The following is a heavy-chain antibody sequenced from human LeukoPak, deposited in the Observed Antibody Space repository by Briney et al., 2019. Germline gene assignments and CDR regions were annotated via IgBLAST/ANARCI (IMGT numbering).Heavy chain of an antibody. CDR1: GFTFTTSS. CDR2: VVVGSGNT. Sequence: TSVKVSCKASGFTFTTSSMQWVRQTRGQRLEWIGWVVVGSGNTNYAQKFQERVTITRDMSTSTAYMELSSLRPEDTAVYYCAAVSGISSSDSFDIWGQGTMVTVSS. D-gene: IGHD6-13*01. CDR3: AAVSGISSSDSFDI. J-gene: IGHJ3*02. V-gene: IGHV1-58*02.